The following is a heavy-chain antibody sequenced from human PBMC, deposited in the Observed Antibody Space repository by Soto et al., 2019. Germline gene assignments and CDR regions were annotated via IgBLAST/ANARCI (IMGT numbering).Heavy chain of an antibody. D-gene: IGHD4-17*01. CDR1: RFTFTSSP. J-gene: IGHJ6*02. CDR3: VKRGTVTTDYYGMDV. CDR2: ISASGGGT. Sequence: PLGSLGLACGSSRFTFTSSPMSCVRHAPVRGLEWVSAISASGGGTYYADFVKGRFTISRDNSKNTLYLQMNSLRDEDTAVYYCVKRGTVTTDYYGMDVWGQGTTVTVSS. V-gene: IGHV3-23*01.